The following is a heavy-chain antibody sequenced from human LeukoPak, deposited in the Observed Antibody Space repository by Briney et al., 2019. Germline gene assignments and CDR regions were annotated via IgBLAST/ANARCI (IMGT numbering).Heavy chain of an antibody. D-gene: IGHD3-10*01. CDR2: IYSGGST. CDR3: ARESPWFGELRGY. Sequence: GGSLRLSCAASGFTVSSNYMSWVRQAPGKGLEWVSVIYSGGSTYYADSVKGRFTISRDNSKNTLYLQMNSLRAEDTAVYYCARESPWFGELRGYWGQGTLVTVSS. J-gene: IGHJ4*02. V-gene: IGHV3-53*01. CDR1: GFTVSSNY.